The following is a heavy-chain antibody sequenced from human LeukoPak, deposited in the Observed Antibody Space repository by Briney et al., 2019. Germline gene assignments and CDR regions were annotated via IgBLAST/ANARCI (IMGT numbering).Heavy chain of an antibody. V-gene: IGHV1-69*05. J-gene: IGHJ5*02. CDR1: GGTFSSYA. Sequence: SVKVSCKASGGTFSSYAISWVRQAPGQGLEWMGGIIPIFGTANYAQKFQGRVTITTDESTSTAYMELSSLRSEDTAVYYCAREVLPRKRNWFDPWGQGTLVTVSS. D-gene: IGHD3-10*01. CDR2: IIPIFGTA. CDR3: AREVLPRKRNWFDP.